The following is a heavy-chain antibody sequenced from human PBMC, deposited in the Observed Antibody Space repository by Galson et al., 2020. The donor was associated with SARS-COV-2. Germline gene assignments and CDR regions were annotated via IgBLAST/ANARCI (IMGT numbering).Heavy chain of an antibody. CDR2: IKQDGSEK. CDR3: ARAPDSQWDYVWGSYRYHDAFDI. Sequence: TGGSLRLSCAASGFTFSSYWMSWVRQAPGKGLEWVANIKQDGSEKYYVDSVKGRVTIYRDNAKNSLYLQMNSLRAEDTAVYYCARAPDSQWDYVWGSYRYHDAFDIWGQGTMVTVSS. CDR1: GFTFSSYW. V-gene: IGHV3-7*01. J-gene: IGHJ3*02. D-gene: IGHD3-16*02.